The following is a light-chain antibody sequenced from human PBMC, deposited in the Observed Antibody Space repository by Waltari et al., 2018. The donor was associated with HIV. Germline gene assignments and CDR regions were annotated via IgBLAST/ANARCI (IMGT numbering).Light chain of an antibody. CDR2: SAS. CDR3: QQYDSYPWT. Sequence: DIQMTQSPPSLFASLGDRVPNTCRASQSVTSYLAWYQQKLGSSLNLLISSASTLVTGVSSTFSASGSGTHFTLTITNLQPDDVATYFCQQYDSYPWTFGQGTRV. CDR1: QSVTSY. J-gene: IGKJ1*01. V-gene: IGKV1-5*03.